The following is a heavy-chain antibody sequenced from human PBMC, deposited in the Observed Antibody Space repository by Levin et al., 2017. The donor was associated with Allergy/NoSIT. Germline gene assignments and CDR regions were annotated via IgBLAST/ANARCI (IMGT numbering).Heavy chain of an antibody. CDR2: MNPNSGYT. Sequence: GESLKISCKASGYTFNSYDINWVRQATGQGLEWMGYMNPNSGYTGYAQKFQGRITMTTDTSISTAYMELSSLRSEDTAVYYCARVPREHGSYWGQGTLVTVSS. J-gene: IGHJ4*02. V-gene: IGHV1-8*01. CDR1: GYTFNSYD. CDR3: ARVPREHGSY.